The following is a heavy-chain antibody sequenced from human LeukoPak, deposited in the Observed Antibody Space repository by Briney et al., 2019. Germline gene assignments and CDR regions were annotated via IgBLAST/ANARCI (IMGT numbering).Heavy chain of an antibody. D-gene: IGHD5-12*01. CDR2: IIPIFGTA. CDR1: GGTFSSYA. Sequence: SVTVSCKASGGTFSSYAISWVRQAPGQGLEWMGGIIPIFGTANYAQKFQGRVTITADGSTSTAYMELSSLRSEDTAVYYCARVGGYGVFDYWGQGTLVTVSS. V-gene: IGHV1-69*13. CDR3: ARVGGYGVFDY. J-gene: IGHJ4*02.